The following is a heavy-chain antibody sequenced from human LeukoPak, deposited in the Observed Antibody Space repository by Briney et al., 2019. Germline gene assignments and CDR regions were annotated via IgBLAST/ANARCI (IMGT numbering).Heavy chain of an antibody. V-gene: IGHV1-2*04. CDR2: INPNSGGT. CDR3: ARDFSPLGELSYSPLDY. D-gene: IGHD3-16*02. J-gene: IGHJ4*02. CDR1: GFTFTGYY. Sequence: GASVKVSCKASGFTFTGYYMHWVRQAPGQGLEWMGWINPNSGGTNYAQKFQGWVTMTRDTSISTAYMELSRLRSDDTAVYYCARDFSPLGELSYSPLDYWGQGTLVTVSS.